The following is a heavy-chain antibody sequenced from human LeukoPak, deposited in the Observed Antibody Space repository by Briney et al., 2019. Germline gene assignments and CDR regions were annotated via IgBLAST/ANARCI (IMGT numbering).Heavy chain of an antibody. Sequence: PGGSLRLSCTASGFTFSNAWMSWVRQAPGKGGLEWVTMISYDGRDQYYADSVKGRFTISRDDSKNTLFLQMNSLRVEDTAMYHCARIGLGVSFGSGFDYWGQGTLVTVTS. V-gene: IGHV3-30-3*01. CDR3: ARIGLGVSFGSGFDY. CDR1: GFTFSNAW. J-gene: IGHJ4*02. D-gene: IGHD3-10*01. CDR2: ISYDGRDQ.